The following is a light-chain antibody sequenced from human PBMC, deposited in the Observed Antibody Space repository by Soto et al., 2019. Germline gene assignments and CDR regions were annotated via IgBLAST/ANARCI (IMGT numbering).Light chain of an antibody. CDR2: GNS. CDR1: SSNIGAGYD. J-gene: IGLJ2*01. Sequence: QSVLTQPPSVSGAPGQRVTISCTGSSSNIGAGYDVHWYQQLPGTAPKLLIYGNSNRPSGVPERFSGSKSGTSASLAITGRQAEDEADYYCQSYDSSLSGSVFGGGTKLTVL. V-gene: IGLV1-40*01. CDR3: QSYDSSLSGSV.